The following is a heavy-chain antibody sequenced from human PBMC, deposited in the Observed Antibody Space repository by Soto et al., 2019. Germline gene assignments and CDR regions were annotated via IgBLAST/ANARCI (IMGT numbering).Heavy chain of an antibody. V-gene: IGHV3-23*01. CDR1: GFTFSSYA. CDR3: AKVYLKWLPQPRVSPFAY. CDR2: ISGSGGST. D-gene: IGHD6-19*01. J-gene: IGHJ4*02. Sequence: EVQLLESGGGLVQPGGSLRLSCAASGFTFSSYAMSWVRQAPGKGLEWVSAISGSGGSTYYADSVKGRFTISRDNSKNTLYMQMTSLRAEEPAVYYWAKVYLKWLPQPRVSPFAYWGQGTLVPVSS.